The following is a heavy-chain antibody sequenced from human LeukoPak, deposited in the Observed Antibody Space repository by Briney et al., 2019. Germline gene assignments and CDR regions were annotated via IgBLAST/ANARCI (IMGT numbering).Heavy chain of an antibody. Sequence: PGGSLRLSCAASGFTFSHFAMSWVRQAPGKGLQWVSTISGSGNKTYDADSVKGRFTISRDNSKNTLYLQMNGLRAEDTAVYYCAKLKRVGIAPFDDWGQGILVTVSS. CDR2: ISGSGNKT. CDR1: GFTFSHFA. CDR3: AKLKRVGIAPFDD. D-gene: IGHD3-10*01. J-gene: IGHJ4*02. V-gene: IGHV3-23*01.